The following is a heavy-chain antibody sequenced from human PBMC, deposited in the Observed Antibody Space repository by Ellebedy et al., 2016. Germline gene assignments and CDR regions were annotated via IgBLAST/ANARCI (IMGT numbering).Heavy chain of an antibody. CDR2: INHSRST. CDR3: ARGLRLDV. D-gene: IGHD5-24*01. V-gene: IGHV4-34*01. CDR1: GGSFSGYY. Sequence: SETLSLXXAVYGGSFSGYYWSWIRQPPGKGLEWIGEINHSRSTNYNPSLKSRVTISVDTSKNQFSLKLSSVTAADTAVYYCARGLRLDVWGKGTTVTVSS. J-gene: IGHJ6*04.